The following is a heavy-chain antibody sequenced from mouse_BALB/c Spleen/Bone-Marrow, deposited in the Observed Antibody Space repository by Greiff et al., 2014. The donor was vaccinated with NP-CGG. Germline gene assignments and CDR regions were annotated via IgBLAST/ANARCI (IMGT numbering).Heavy chain of an antibody. J-gene: IGHJ3*01. CDR3: ARWELRRAWFAY. CDR1: GFNIKDTY. D-gene: IGHD4-1*01. V-gene: IGHV14-3*02. Sequence: EVQLQQSGAELVKPGASVKLSCTASGFNIKDTYMHWVKQRPEQGLEWIGRIDPANGNTKYDPKFQGKATITADTYSNTAYLQLSSLTSEDTAVYYCARWELRRAWFAYWGQGTLVTVSA. CDR2: IDPANGNT.